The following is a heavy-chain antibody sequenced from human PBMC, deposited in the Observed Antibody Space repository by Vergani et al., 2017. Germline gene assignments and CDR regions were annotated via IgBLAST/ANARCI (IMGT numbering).Heavy chain of an antibody. CDR2: ISAYNGNT. CDR3: ARDAAIAAAGTQTNNWFDP. CDR1: GYTFTSYG. Sequence: QVQLVQSGAEVKKPGASVKVSCKASGYTFTSYGISWVRQAPGQGLEWMGWISAYNGNTNYAQKLQGRVTMTTDTSTSTAYMELRSLRSDDTAVYYCARDAAIAAAGTQTNNWFDPWGQGTLVTVSS. J-gene: IGHJ5*02. V-gene: IGHV1-18*01. D-gene: IGHD6-13*01.